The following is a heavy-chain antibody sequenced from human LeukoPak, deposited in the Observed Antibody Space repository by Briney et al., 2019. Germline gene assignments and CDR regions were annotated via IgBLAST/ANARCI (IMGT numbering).Heavy chain of an antibody. CDR3: ARGRIAVAGTKNYFDY. J-gene: IGHJ4*02. CDR2: IYYSGST. CDR1: GGSISSYY. V-gene: IGHV4-59*01. D-gene: IGHD6-19*01. Sequence: SETLSLTCTVSGGSISSYYWSWIRQPPGQGLEWIGVIYYSGSTNYNPSIKSRVTISVGTSKNQFSLKLSSVTAADTAVYYCARGRIAVAGTKNYFDYWGQGTLVTVSS.